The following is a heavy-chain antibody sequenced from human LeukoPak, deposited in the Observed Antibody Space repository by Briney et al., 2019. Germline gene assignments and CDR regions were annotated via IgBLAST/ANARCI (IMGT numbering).Heavy chain of an antibody. CDR3: ARDWMYYDILTGYYYGMDV. D-gene: IGHD3-9*01. Sequence: GGSLRLSCAASGFTFSSYSMNWVRQAPGKGLEWVSSISSSSSYIYYADSVKGRFTISRDNAKNSLYLQMNSLRAEDTAVYYCARDWMYYDILTGYYYGMDVWGQGTTVTVSS. V-gene: IGHV3-21*01. CDR2: ISSSSSYI. CDR1: GFTFSSYS. J-gene: IGHJ6*02.